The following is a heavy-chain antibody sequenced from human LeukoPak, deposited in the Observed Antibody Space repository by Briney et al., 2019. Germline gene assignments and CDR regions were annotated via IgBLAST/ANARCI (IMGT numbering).Heavy chain of an antibody. V-gene: IGHV4-59*01. CDR2: IYYNGGT. J-gene: IGHJ4*02. CDR1: GASISSYY. CDR3: ARGTVTTYYFDY. Sequence: SETLSLTCTVSGASISSYYWSWLRQPPGKGVEWIGYIYYNGGTNYNPSLKSRVTISVDTSKNQLSLKLSSVTAADTAVYYCARGTVTTYYFDYWGQGALVTVSS. D-gene: IGHD4-17*01.